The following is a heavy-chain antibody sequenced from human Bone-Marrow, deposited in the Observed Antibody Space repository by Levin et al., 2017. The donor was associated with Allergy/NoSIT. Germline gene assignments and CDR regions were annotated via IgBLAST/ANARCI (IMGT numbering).Heavy chain of an antibody. D-gene: IGHD6-19*01. Sequence: SETLSLTCAVYGGSFSGYYWSWIRQPPGKGLEWIGEINHSGSTNYNPSLKSRVTISVDTSKNQFSLKLSSVTAADTAVYYCATHISSGWRWYFDLWGRGTLVTVSS. CDR2: INHSGST. J-gene: IGHJ2*01. CDR1: GGSFSGYY. CDR3: ATHISSGWRWYFDL. V-gene: IGHV4-34*01.